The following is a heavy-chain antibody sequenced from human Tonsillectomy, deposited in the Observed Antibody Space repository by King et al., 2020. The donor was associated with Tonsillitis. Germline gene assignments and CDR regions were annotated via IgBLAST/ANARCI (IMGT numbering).Heavy chain of an antibody. Sequence: QLVQSGAEVKKPGSSVKVSCKTSGGTFSNSSISWVRQAPGQGLEWMGRIVPFLGVSKYAQKLQGRVTITADRSTNTAYMELTSLRSEDTAVYYCARDAPPAPSHVSSWYKLNEWFDPWGQGTLVTVSS. CDR2: IVPFLGVS. CDR1: GGTFSNSS. V-gene: IGHV1-69*09. J-gene: IGHJ5*02. D-gene: IGHD6-13*01. CDR3: ARDAPPAPSHVSSWYKLNEWFDP.